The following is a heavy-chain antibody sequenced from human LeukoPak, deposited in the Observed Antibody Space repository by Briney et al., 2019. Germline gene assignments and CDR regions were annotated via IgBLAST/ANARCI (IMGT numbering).Heavy chain of an antibody. V-gene: IGHV1-46*01. CDR1: GYTFTSYY. J-gene: IGHJ5*02. CDR3: AREGGGNPEYNWFDP. Sequence: ASVKVSCKASGYTFTSYYMHWVRQAPGQGLEWMGIINPSGGSTSYAQKFQGRATMTRDMSTSTVYMELSSLRSEDTAVYYCAREGGGNPEYNWFDPWGQGTLVIVSS. D-gene: IGHD4-23*01. CDR2: INPSGGST.